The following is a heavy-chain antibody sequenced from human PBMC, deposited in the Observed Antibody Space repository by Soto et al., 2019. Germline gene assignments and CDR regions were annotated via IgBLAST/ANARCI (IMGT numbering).Heavy chain of an antibody. D-gene: IGHD4-17*01. Sequence: ASVKVSCKVSGYTLTELSMHWVRQAPGKGLEWMGGFDPEDGETIYAQKFQGRVTMTKDTSTGTAYMELRSLRSEDTAVYYCARGPKLDYFYYYEYWGQGTQVTVSS. CDR1: GYTLTELS. V-gene: IGHV1-24*01. CDR2: FDPEDGET. CDR3: ARGPKLDYFYYYEY. J-gene: IGHJ4*02.